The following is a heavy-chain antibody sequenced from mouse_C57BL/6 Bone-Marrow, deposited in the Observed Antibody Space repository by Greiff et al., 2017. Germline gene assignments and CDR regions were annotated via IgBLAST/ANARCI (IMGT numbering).Heavy chain of an antibody. Sequence: VQLQQSGPGLVAPSQSLSITCTVSGFSLTSSGVHWVRQPPGKGLEWLVVIWSDGSTTYNSALKSRLSISKDNSKGQVFLKKNSLQTDDTAMYYCARHGNDDDSSWDYAMDYWGQGTSVTVSS. CDR3: ARHGNDDDSSWDYAMDY. CDR1: GFSLTSSG. D-gene: IGHD1-1*01. V-gene: IGHV2-6-1*01. J-gene: IGHJ4*01. CDR2: IWSDGST.